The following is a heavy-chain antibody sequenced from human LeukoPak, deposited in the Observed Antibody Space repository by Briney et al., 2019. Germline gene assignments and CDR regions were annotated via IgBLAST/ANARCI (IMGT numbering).Heavy chain of an antibody. Sequence: ASVKVSCKASGYTVTVYHLNCERQAPGQPLEWMRWISPDNGGTNYAQKLQGRVTMTRDPSSTTAYMEMTRLTSADTAVYYCARVGYYGSGTFGYWGQGAQVTVSS. V-gene: IGHV1-2*02. D-gene: IGHD3-10*01. J-gene: IGHJ4*02. CDR3: ARVGYYGSGTFGY. CDR1: GYTVTVYH. CDR2: ISPDNGGT.